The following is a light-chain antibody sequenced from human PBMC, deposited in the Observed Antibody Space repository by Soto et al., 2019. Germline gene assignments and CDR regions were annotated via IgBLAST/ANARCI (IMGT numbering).Light chain of an antibody. J-gene: IGKJ1*01. V-gene: IGKV1-39*01. CDR2: AAY. CDR1: QGISTY. Sequence: DIQMTQSPSSLSASVGDRVTITCRASQGISTYLNWYQQRPGKAPKLVIYAAYSLQSGVPSRFSGSGSETHFTLTISSLQPEDFATYSCQQSYSTTWTFGQGTKVDIK. CDR3: QQSYSTTWT.